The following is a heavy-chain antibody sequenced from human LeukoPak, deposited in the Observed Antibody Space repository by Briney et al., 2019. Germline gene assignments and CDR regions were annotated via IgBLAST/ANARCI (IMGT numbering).Heavy chain of an antibody. CDR2: VAYDGTNQ. Sequence: GGSLRLSCVTSGFIFCTYAMHWVRQAPGKGLEWVAVVAYDGTNQYYADSVKGRFSISRENSKNTLYLQMNSLRGEDTAVYYCATDRHYGVTTSLRFEYWGQGTLVTVSS. D-gene: IGHD4-17*01. J-gene: IGHJ4*02. V-gene: IGHV3-30*04. CDR3: ATDRHYGVTTSLRFEY. CDR1: GFIFCTYA.